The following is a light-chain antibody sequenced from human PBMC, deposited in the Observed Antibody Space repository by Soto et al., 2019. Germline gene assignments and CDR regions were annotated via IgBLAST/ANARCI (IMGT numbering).Light chain of an antibody. J-gene: IGKJ2*01. CDR1: QGISSY. CDR2: AAS. V-gene: IGKV1-8*01. Sequence: AIRMTQSPSSLSASTGDRVTITCRASQGISSYLAWYQQKPGKAPKLLIYAASTLQSGVPSRFSGSGSGTDFTLTISGLQSEDGATSYYQQYYSYPYTFGQGTKLEIK. CDR3: QQYYSYPYT.